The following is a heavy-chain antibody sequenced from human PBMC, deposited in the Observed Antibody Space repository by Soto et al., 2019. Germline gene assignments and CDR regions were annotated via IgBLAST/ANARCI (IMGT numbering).Heavy chain of an antibody. CDR2: ISAYNGDT. Sequence: ASVKVSCKTSGSTFTSHGISWVRWAPGRGLEWMGWISAYNGDTKYAQRVQDRVSMTTDTSTATAYIELRSLRFDDTALYYCAKDLTRQLAYWLAPWGQGTRVTVS. V-gene: IGHV1-18*04. J-gene: IGHJ5*02. CDR1: GSTFTSHG. D-gene: IGHD6-6*01. CDR3: AKDLTRQLAYWLAP.